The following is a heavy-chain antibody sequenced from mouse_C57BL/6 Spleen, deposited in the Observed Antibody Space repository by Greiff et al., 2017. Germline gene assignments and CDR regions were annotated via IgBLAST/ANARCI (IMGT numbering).Heavy chain of an antibody. CDR3: TRQEIRQPAWFAY. D-gene: IGHD6-1*01. CDR1: GFTFSDAW. J-gene: IGHJ3*01. Sequence: EVKLVESGGGLVQPGGSMKLSCAASGFTFSDAWMDWVRQSPEKGLEWVAEIRNKANNHATYYAESVKGRFTISRDDSKSSVYLQMNSLRAEDTGIYYCTRQEIRQPAWFAYWGQGTLVTVSA. V-gene: IGHV6-6*01. CDR2: IRNKANNHAT.